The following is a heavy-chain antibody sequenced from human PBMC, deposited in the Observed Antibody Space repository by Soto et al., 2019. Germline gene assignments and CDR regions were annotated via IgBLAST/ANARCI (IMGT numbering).Heavy chain of an antibody. CDR1: GGSISSGGYY. D-gene: IGHD3-22*01. CDR3: ASWAYDSSGYYFDY. CDR2: IYYSGST. Sequence: SETLSLTCTVSGGSISSGGYYWSWIRQHPGKGLEWIGYIYYSGSTYYNPSLKSRVTISVDTSKNQFSLKLSSVTAADTAVYYCASWAYDSSGYYFDYWGQGTLVTVSS. J-gene: IGHJ4*02. V-gene: IGHV4-31*03.